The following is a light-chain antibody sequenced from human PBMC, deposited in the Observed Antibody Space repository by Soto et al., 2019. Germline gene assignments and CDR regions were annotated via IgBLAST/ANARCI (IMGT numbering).Light chain of an antibody. CDR1: SSDVGGYNY. J-gene: IGLJ3*02. CDR3: CSYTGSYTFGV. V-gene: IGLV2-11*01. CDR2: GVS. Sequence: ALTQPRSVSGSPGQSVTISCTGTSSDVGGYNYVSWYQQHPGRAPKLIIYGVSERPSGVPDRFSGSKSGNTASLTISGLQAEDEADFYCCSYTGSYTFGVFGGGTKLTVL.